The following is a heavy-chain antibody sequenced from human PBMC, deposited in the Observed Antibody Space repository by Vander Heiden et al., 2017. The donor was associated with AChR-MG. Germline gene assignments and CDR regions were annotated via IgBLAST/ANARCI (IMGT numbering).Heavy chain of an antibody. J-gene: IGHJ4*02. CDR2: IYYSGST. D-gene: IGHD3-22*01. V-gene: IGHV4-31*03. CDR3: ARVMIEEMARQGYIDY. Sequence: QVQLQESGPGLVKPSQTLSLTCTVSGCSISSGGYYWSWIRQHPGKGLEWIGYIYYSGSTYYNPSLKSRVTISVDTSKNQFSLKLSSVTAADTAVYYCARVMIEEMARQGYIDYWGQGTLVTVSS. CDR1: GCSISSGGYY.